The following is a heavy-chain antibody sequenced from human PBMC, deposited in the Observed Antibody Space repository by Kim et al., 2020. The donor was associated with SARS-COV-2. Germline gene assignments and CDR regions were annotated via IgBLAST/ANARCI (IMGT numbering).Heavy chain of an antibody. Sequence: GESLKISCKGSGYSFTSYWIGWVRQMPGKGLEWMGIIYPGDSDTRYSPSFQGQVTISADKSISTAYLQWSSLKASDTAMYYCARQSLATVTTDNWFDPWGQGTLVTVSS. CDR1: GYSFTSYW. J-gene: IGHJ5*02. V-gene: IGHV5-51*01. CDR2: IYPGDSDT. CDR3: ARQSLATVTTDNWFDP. D-gene: IGHD4-4*01.